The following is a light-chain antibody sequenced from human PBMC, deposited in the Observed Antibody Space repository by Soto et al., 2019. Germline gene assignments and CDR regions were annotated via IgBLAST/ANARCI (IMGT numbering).Light chain of an antibody. J-gene: IGKJ1*01. CDR2: RAS. CDR1: QSLGIW. Sequence: DIQMTQPPSTLSASVGDRFTITCRASQSLGIWLAWHQQKPGTAPRLLIYRASSVKSGVPPRFSGSGSGRDFTLTISSLRPEDTATYFCQHSYSSPPWTFGQGTKVDI. V-gene: IGKV1-39*01. CDR3: QHSYSSPPWT.